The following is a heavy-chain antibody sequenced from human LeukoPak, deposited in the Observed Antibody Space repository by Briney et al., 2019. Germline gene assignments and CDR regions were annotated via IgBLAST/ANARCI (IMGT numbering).Heavy chain of an antibody. CDR2: IYHSGST. D-gene: IGHD4-23*01. V-gene: IGHV4-4*02. Sequence: SETLSLTCADSGGSISSSNWWSWVRQPPGKGLEWIGEIYHSGSTNYNPSLKSRVTISVDKSKNQFSLKLSSVTAADTAVYYCARNMTTVVTSVRPGRHAFDIWGQGTMVTVSS. CDR1: GGSISSSNW. J-gene: IGHJ3*02. CDR3: ARNMTTVVTSVRPGRHAFDI.